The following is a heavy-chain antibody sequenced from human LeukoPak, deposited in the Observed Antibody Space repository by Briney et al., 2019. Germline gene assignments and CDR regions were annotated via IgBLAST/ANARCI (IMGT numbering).Heavy chain of an antibody. D-gene: IGHD4-17*01. CDR1: GFTFSDYY. CDR3: ARTTVTNDAFDI. Sequence: GGSLRLSCAASGFTFSDYYMSWIRQAPGKGLEWVSYISSSGSTICYADSVKGRFTISRDNAKNSLYLQMNSLRAEDTAVYYCARTTVTNDAFDIWGQGTMVTVSS. CDR2: ISSSGSTI. V-gene: IGHV3-11*01. J-gene: IGHJ3*02.